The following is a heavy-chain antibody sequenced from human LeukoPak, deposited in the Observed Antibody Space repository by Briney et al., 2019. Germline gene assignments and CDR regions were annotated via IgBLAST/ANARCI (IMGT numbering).Heavy chain of an antibody. V-gene: IGHV3-7*01. Sequence: GGSLRLSCAASGFTFSNYWMSWVRQAPGKGLEWVANIKEDGSEKYYVDSVKGRFTISRDNARNSLYLQMNSLRAEDAAVYYCASGRQLGYWGQGTLVTVSS. CDR1: GFTFSNYW. CDR3: ASGRQLGY. J-gene: IGHJ4*02. D-gene: IGHD6-13*01. CDR2: IKEDGSEK.